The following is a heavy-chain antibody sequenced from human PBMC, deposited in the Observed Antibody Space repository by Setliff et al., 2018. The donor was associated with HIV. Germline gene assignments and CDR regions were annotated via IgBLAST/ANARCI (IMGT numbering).Heavy chain of an antibody. CDR1: GGSISSYY. J-gene: IGHJ4*02. Sequence: SETLSLTCTVSGGSISSYYWSWIRQPPGKGLEWIGYIYHSESTYYNPSLKSRVTISVDTSKSQFSLRLNSVTAADTAVYYCARVFVDTAVLRVLEYYFDSWGRGTLVTVSS. V-gene: IGHV4-59*12. CDR2: IYHSEST. D-gene: IGHD5-18*01. CDR3: ARVFVDTAVLRVLEYYFDS.